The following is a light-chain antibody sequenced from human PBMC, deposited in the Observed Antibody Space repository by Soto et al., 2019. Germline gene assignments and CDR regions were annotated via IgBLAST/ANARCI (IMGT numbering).Light chain of an antibody. V-gene: IGLV2-23*01. CDR1: SNDVGSYNL. CDR2: EGS. CDR3: CSYAGSSTVV. J-gene: IGLJ3*02. Sequence: QSALTQPASVSGSPGQSITISCTGTSNDVGSYNLVSWYQQHPGKAPKLMIYEGSKRPSGVSNRFSGSKSGNTASLTISGLPAEDEGDYYCCSYAGSSTVVFGGGTKLTVL.